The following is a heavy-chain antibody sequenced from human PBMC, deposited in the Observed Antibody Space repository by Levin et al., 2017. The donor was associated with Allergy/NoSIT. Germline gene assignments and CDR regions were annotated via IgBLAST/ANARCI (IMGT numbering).Heavy chain of an antibody. J-gene: IGHJ4*02. D-gene: IGHD3-3*01. V-gene: IGHV3-23*01. CDR1: GFTFSSYA. Sequence: PGGSLRLSCAASGFTFSSYAMSWVRQAPGKGLEWVSAISGSGGSTYYADSVKGRFTISRDNSKNTLYLQMNSLRAEDTAVYYCAKDWGGGDFWSGYYRGVDYWGQGTLVTVSS. CDR2: ISGSGGST. CDR3: AKDWGGGDFWSGYYRGVDY.